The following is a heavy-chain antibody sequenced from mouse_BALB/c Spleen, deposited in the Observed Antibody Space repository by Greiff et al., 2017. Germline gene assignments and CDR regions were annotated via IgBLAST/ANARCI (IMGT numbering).Heavy chain of an antibody. V-gene: IGHV2-2*02. CDR2: IWSGGST. CDR1: GFSLTSYG. J-gene: IGHJ4*01. D-gene: IGHD4-1*02. CDR3: ARNRGNWVYAMDY. Sequence: VQLKESGPGLVQPSQSLSITCTVSGFSLTSYGVHWVRQSPGKGLEWLGVIWSGGSTDYNAAFISRLSISKDNSKSQVFFKMNSLQANDTAIYYCARNRGNWVYAMDYWGQGTSVTVSS.